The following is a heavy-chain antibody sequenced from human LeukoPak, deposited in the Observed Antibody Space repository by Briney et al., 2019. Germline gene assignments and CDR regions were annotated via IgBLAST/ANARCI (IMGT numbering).Heavy chain of an antibody. J-gene: IGHJ4*02. V-gene: IGHV3-23*01. CDR2: ISGSGGST. Sequence: PGGSLRLSCAASGFTFSSYAMSWVRQAQGKGLEWVSAISGSGGSTYYADSVKGRFTISRDNSKNTLYLQMNSLRVEDTAVYYCASPAQQWSWYYFDYWGQGTLVTVSS. CDR3: ASPAQQWSWYYFDY. D-gene: IGHD6-13*01. CDR1: GFTFSSYA.